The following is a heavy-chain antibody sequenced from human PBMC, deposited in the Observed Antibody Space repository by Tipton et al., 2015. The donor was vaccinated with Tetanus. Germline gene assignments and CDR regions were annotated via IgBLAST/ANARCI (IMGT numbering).Heavy chain of an antibody. J-gene: IGHJ6*02. CDR1: GFRFSSDW. V-gene: IGHV3-7*03. CDR2: INRDGSEK. CDR3: ARYLFAYGMDV. Sequence: SLRLSCADTGFRFSSDWMGWVRQAAGKELEWVAHINRDGSEKACADAVQGRFSISRDSAKNSLSLQMNSLRAEDTAVYYCARYLFAYGMDVWGQGTTVTVSS.